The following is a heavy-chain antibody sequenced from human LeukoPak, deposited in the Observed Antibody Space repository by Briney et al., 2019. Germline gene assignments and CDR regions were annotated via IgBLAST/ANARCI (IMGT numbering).Heavy chain of an antibody. CDR1: GFTFSSYW. D-gene: IGHD2-15*01. CDR2: INHNGNVN. J-gene: IGHJ4*02. CDR3: AKDQGDIVVVVAGMFDY. V-gene: IGHV3-7*03. Sequence: GGSLRLSCAASGFTFSSYWMNWARQAPGKGLEWVASINHNGNVNYYVDSVKGRFTISRDNAKNSLYLQMSNLRAEDTAVYYCAKDQGDIVVVVAGMFDYWGQGTLVTVSS.